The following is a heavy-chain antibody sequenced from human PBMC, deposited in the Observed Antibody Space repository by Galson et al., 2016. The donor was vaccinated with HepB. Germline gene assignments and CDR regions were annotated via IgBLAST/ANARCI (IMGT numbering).Heavy chain of an antibody. CDR1: GYSFTTYW. CDR3: ARDPGYCSPSGCPRGPR. V-gene: IGHV5-10-1*01. CDR2: IDPSDSYT. Sequence: QSGAEVKKPGESLRISCKGSGYSFTTYWISWVRQVPGKGLEWMGRIDPSDSYTKYSPSFQGHVTISTNRSISTAYPQWSSLKASDTAMYYCARDPGYCSPSGCPRGPRWGQGTLVTVSS. J-gene: IGHJ4*02. D-gene: IGHD2-15*01.